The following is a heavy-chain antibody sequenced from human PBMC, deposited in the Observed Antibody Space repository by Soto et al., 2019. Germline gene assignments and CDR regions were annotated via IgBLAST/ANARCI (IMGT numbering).Heavy chain of an antibody. CDR1: GFTFSSYG. J-gene: IGHJ4*02. CDR3: ANVFPLEGGPFDY. Sequence: QVQLVESGGGVVQPGRSLRLSCAASGFTFSSYGMHWVRQAPGKGLEWVAVISYDGSNKYYADSVKGRFTISRDNSKNTQYLQMNSLRAEDTAVYYCANVFPLEGGPFDYWGQGTLVTVSS. D-gene: IGHD2-15*01. CDR2: ISYDGSNK. V-gene: IGHV3-30*18.